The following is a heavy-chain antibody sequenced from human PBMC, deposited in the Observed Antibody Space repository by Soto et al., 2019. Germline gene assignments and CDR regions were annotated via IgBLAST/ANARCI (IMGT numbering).Heavy chain of an antibody. J-gene: IGHJ4*02. D-gene: IGHD5-12*01. Sequence: QLQLQESGPGLVKPSETLSLTCTVSGGSISSSSYCWGWIRQPPGKGLEWIGSIYYSGSTYYNPSLKSRVTISVDTSKNQFSLKLSSVTAADTAVYYCARHIVARYYFDYWGQGTLVTVSS. CDR2: IYYSGST. CDR1: GGSISSSSYC. CDR3: ARHIVARYYFDY. V-gene: IGHV4-39*01.